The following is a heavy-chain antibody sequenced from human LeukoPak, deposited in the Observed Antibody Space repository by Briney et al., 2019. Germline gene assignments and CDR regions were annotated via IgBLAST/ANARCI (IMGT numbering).Heavy chain of an antibody. Sequence: PSETLSLTCTVSGGSISGSYWSWIRQPPGKGLEWIAYMYNSGSTNYNPSLKSRVTISIDTSKNQFSLKLSSLAAADTAIYYCARGIESYGDYGYWGQGILVTVSS. J-gene: IGHJ4*02. V-gene: IGHV4-59*01. CDR3: ARGIESYGDYGY. D-gene: IGHD4-17*01. CDR2: MYNSGST. CDR1: GGSISGSY.